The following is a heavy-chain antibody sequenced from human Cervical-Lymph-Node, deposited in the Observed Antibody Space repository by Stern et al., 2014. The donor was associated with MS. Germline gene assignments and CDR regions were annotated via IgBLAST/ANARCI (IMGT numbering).Heavy chain of an antibody. J-gene: IGHJ6*02. V-gene: IGHV1-69*01. CDR3: ARVVPAAISYYYGMDV. Sequence: VQLVESGAEVKKPGSSVKVSCKASGGTFSSYAISWVRQAPGQGLEWMGGIIPIVGTANYGQKFQGRVTITADESTSTAYMELSSLRSEDTAVYYCARVVPAAISYYYGMDVWGQGTTVTVSS. D-gene: IGHD2-2*02. CDR2: IIPIVGTA. CDR1: GGTFSSYA.